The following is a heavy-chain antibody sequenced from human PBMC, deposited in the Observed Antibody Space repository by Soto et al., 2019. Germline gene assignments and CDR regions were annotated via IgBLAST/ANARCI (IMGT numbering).Heavy chain of an antibody. J-gene: IGHJ5*01. D-gene: IGHD3-10*01. CDR1: GGTFSSYA. CDR2: IIPIFGTA. Sequence: QVQLVQSGAEVKKPGSSVKVSCKASGGTFSSYAISWVRQAPGQGLEWMGGIIPIFGTANYAQKFQGRVTITADESTSTAYIELSSLISEDTAVYYCARQGSMVRGDNWLDPWGQGTLVTVSS. V-gene: IGHV1-69*01. CDR3: ARQGSMVRGDNWLDP.